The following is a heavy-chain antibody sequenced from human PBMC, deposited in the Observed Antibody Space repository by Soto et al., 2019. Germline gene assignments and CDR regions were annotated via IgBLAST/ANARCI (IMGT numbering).Heavy chain of an antibody. J-gene: IGHJ4*02. D-gene: IGHD5-12*01. V-gene: IGHV1-69*13. CDR3: ARDPGPYSGYDPALGY. CDR2: VIPIFGTA. CDR1: GGTFSSYA. Sequence: GASVKVSCNASGGTFSSYAISWVRQAPGQGLEWMGGVIPIFGTANYAQKFQGRVTITADESTSTAYMELSSLRSGDTAVYYCARDPGPYSGYDPALGYWGQGTLVTVSS.